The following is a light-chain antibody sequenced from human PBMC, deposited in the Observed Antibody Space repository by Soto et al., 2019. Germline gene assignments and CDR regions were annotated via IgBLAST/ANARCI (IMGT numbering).Light chain of an antibody. Sequence: QSVLTQPASVSGSPGPSITISCTGTSSDVGGYNYVSWYQQHPGKAPKLMIYDVSNRPSGVSNRFSGSKSGNTASLTISGLQAEDEPEYYCSSYTSSSTVVFGGGTKLTVL. CDR1: SSDVGGYNY. CDR2: DVS. J-gene: IGLJ2*01. V-gene: IGLV2-14*01. CDR3: SSYTSSSTVV.